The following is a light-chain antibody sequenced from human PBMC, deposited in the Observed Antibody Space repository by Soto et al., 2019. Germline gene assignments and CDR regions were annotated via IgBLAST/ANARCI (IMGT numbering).Light chain of an antibody. V-gene: IGKV1-5*03. CDR1: QSISTW. CDR2: KAS. J-gene: IGKJ1*01. CDR3: QHYNSYSEA. Sequence: DIQMSKSPSTLSASVGGRVTISCRASQSISTWLAWYQQKPGKAPKLLIYKASSLESGVPSRFSRSGSGTEFTLTISSLQPDDFATYYCQHYNSYSEAFGQGTKV.